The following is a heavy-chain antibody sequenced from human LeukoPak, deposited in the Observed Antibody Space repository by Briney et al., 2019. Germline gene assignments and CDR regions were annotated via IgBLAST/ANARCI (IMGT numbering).Heavy chain of an antibody. D-gene: IGHD1-26*01. CDR3: ARARVGASVFEEDAFDI. Sequence: PSETLSLTCAVYGGSFSGYYWSWIRQPPGKGLEWIGEINHSGSTNYNPSLKSRVTISVDTSKNQFSLKLSSVTAADTAVYYCARARVGASVFEEDAFDIWGQGQWSPSLQ. CDR2: INHSGST. V-gene: IGHV4-34*01. CDR1: GGSFSGYY. J-gene: IGHJ3*02.